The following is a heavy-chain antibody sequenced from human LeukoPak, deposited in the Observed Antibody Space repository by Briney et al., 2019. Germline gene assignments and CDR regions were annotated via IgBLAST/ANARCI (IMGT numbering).Heavy chain of an antibody. Sequence: GGSLRLSCAASGFTFSSYSMTWVRQVPGKGLEWVSYISISSSAIYYADSVKGRFTISRDNARNSLYLQMNSLRAEDTAVYYCARKKYRLIDFWGQGTLVTVSS. CDR2: ISISSSAI. J-gene: IGHJ4*02. CDR3: ARKKYRLIDF. CDR1: GFTFSSYS. D-gene: IGHD2-21*02. V-gene: IGHV3-48*01.